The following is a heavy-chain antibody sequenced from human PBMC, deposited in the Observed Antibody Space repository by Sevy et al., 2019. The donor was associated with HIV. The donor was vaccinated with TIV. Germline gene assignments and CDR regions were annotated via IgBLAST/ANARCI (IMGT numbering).Heavy chain of an antibody. Sequence: GGSLRLSCAVSGFTFSSYAMHWVRQAPGKGLEWVAVISYDGSNKYYADSVKGRFTISRDNSKNTLYLQMNSLRAEDTAVYYCAREGIPGIAFDYWGQGTLVTVSS. CDR2: ISYDGSNK. D-gene: IGHD6-13*01. CDR1: GFTFSSYA. CDR3: AREGIPGIAFDY. J-gene: IGHJ4*02. V-gene: IGHV3-30-3*01.